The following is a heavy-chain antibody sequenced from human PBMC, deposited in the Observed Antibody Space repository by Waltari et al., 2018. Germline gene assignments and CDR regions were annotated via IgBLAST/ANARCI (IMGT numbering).Heavy chain of an antibody. V-gene: IGHV1-24*01. J-gene: IGHJ6*02. CDR2: FDPEDGET. CDR1: GYTLTELS. Sequence: QVQLVQSGAEVKKPGASVKVSCKVSGYTLTELSMHWVRQAPGKGLEWMGGFDPEDGETIYAQKFQGRVTMTEDTSTDTAYMELSSLRSEDTAVYYCATDTIAAAGTVYYYYGMDVWGQGTTVTVSS. D-gene: IGHD6-13*01. CDR3: ATDTIAAAGTVYYYYGMDV.